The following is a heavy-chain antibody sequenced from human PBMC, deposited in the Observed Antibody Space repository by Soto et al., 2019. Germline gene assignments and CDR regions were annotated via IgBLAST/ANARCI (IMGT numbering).Heavy chain of an antibody. D-gene: IGHD3-10*01. V-gene: IGHV4-34*01. CDR2: INHSGST. CDR3: ARALWFGELLYAFDI. CDR1: GGSFSGYY. J-gene: IGHJ3*02. Sequence: PSETLSLTCAVYGGSFSGYYWTWIRQPPGTGLEWIGEINHSGSTNYNPSLKSRVTISVDKSKNQFSLKLSSVTAADTAVYYCARALWFGELLYAFDIWGQGTMVTVSS.